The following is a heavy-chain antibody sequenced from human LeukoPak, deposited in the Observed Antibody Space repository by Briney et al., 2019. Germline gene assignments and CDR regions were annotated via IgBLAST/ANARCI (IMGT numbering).Heavy chain of an antibody. J-gene: IGHJ6*02. CDR2: IYYSGST. CDR1: GGSIGSGGYY. Sequence: SETLSLTCTVSGGSIGSGGYYWSWIRQHPGKGLEWIGYIYYSGSTYYNPSLKSRVTISVDTSKNQFSLKLSSVTAADTAVYYCARDCSSTSCLVDGMDVWGQGTTVTVSS. CDR3: ARDCSSTSCLVDGMDV. D-gene: IGHD2-2*01. V-gene: IGHV4-31*03.